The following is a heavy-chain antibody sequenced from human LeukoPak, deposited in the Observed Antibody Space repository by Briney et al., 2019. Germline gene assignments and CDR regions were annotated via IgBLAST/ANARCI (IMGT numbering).Heavy chain of an antibody. V-gene: IGHV1-69*13. Sequence: ASVKVSCKASGGTFSSYAISWVRQAPGQGLEWMGGIIPIFGTANYAQKFQGRVTITADESTSTAYMELNSLRAEDTAVYYCARDDGSRGLGWGQGTLVTVSS. D-gene: IGHD6-13*01. CDR3: ARDDGSRGLG. CDR1: GGTFSSYA. J-gene: IGHJ4*02. CDR2: IIPIFGTA.